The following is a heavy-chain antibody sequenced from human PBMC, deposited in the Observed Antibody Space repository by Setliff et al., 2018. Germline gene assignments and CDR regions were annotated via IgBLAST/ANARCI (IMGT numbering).Heavy chain of an antibody. CDR1: GYISSDYG. J-gene: IGHJ4*02. D-gene: IGHD3-9*01. V-gene: IGHV1-18*01. CDR2: ANNNNFNT. CDR3: ARGQTLRHFDWPTAFDY. Sequence: ASVKVSCKSSGYISSDYGITWVRQAPGQGLEWMGWANNNNFNTNYAQIFQGRVTMTTDTPTSTAYMELRSLTSDDTAVYYCARGQTLRHFDWPTAFDYWGLGTLVTVSS.